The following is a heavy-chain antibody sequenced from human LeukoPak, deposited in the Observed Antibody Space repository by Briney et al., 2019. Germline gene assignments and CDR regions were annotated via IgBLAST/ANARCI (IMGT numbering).Heavy chain of an antibody. D-gene: IGHD3-3*01. CDR2: IKQDGSEK. V-gene: IGHV3-7*01. Sequence: GGSLRLSCAASGFTFSSYWMSWVRQAPGKGLEWVANIKQDGSEKYYVDSVKGRFTISRDNAKNSLYLQMNSLRAEDTAVYYCARMHSSALYYDFWSGSGNWFDPWGQGTLVTVSS. J-gene: IGHJ5*02. CDR3: ARMHSSALYYDFWSGSGNWFDP. CDR1: GFTFSSYW.